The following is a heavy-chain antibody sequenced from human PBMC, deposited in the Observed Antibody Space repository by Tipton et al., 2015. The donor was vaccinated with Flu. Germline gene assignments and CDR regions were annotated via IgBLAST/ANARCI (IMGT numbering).Heavy chain of an antibody. CDR1: GYTFTNYN. D-gene: IGHD3-10*01. J-gene: IGHJ4*02. Sequence: QLVQSGAEVKKPGASVRISCTASGYTFTNYNMHWVRQAPGQGPEWMGIIYPSGGGTTYAQRFKGRVTLTRDKSTNTVYMELGSLRSDDTAFYYCARDRGFGAYTFDYWGQGTLVTVA. CDR2: IYPSGGGT. V-gene: IGHV1-46*01. CDR3: ARDRGFGAYTFDY.